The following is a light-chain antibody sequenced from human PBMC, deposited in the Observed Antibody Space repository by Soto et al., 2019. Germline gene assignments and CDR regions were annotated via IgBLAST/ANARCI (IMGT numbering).Light chain of an antibody. Sequence: QSVLTQPPSASGSPGQSVTISCTGTSSDVGYYNYVSWYQQHPGKAPKLMIYEVTKRPSGVPDRFSGSKSGNTASLTVFGLQAEDEADYYCSSYAGSNNFVFGTGTKVTVL. CDR2: EVT. J-gene: IGLJ1*01. CDR1: SSDVGYYNY. CDR3: SSYAGSNNFV. V-gene: IGLV2-8*01.